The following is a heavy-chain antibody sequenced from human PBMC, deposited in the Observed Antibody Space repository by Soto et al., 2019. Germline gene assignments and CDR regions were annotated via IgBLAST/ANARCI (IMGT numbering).Heavy chain of an antibody. CDR3: ARVLLYSASGRGWFDP. Sequence: EVQLVESGGGLVQPGGSLRLSCAASGFSFSKFWMSWVRQAPGKGLEWVANIKLDGSQKYYVDSVKGRFTISRDNAKNSLYLQMNSLTADDTAVYYCARVLLYSASGRGWFDPWGQGTLVTVSS. CDR2: IKLDGSQK. V-gene: IGHV3-7*03. J-gene: IGHJ5*02. D-gene: IGHD2-2*02. CDR1: GFSFSKFW.